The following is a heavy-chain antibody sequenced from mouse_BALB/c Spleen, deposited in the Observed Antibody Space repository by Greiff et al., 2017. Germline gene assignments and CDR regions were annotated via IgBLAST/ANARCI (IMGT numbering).Heavy chain of an antibody. V-gene: IGHV3-1*02. CDR1: GYSITSGYS. J-gene: IGHJ4*01. Sequence: ESGPDLVKPSQSLSLSCTVTGYSITSGYSWHWIRQFPGNILEWMGYIHYSGSTNYNPSLKSRISITRDTSKNQFFLQLNSVTTEDTATYDCARPSYYGNYNYAMDYWGQGTSVTVSS. CDR2: IHYSGST. D-gene: IGHD2-10*01. CDR3: ARPSYYGNYNYAMDY.